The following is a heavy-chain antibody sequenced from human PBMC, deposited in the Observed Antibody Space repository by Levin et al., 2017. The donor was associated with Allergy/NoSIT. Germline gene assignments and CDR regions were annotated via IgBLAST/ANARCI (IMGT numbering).Heavy chain of an antibody. D-gene: IGHD3-9*01. CDR1: GFNVRSRY. V-gene: IGHV3-53*01. CDR2: IYSDGTT. CDR3: ARDRAEYDILTGYLN. J-gene: IGHJ4*02. Sequence: GESLKISCAASGFNVRSRYMSWVRQSPRKGLEWVSMIYSDGTTLYADSVKGRFTISRDTSKNTVYLQMTSLRADDTAKYYCARDRAEYDILTGYLNWGQGTLVTVSS.